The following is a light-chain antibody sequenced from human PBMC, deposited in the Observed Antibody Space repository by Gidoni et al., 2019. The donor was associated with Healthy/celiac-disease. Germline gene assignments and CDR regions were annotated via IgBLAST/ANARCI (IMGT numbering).Light chain of an antibody. CDR1: SSDVGGYNY. CDR2: EVS. V-gene: IGLV2-14*01. CDR3: SSYTSSSTLDVV. J-gene: IGLJ2*01. Sequence: HSALTQPPSVSGSPGQSITISCTGTSSDVGGYNYVSWYQQHPGKAPKLMIYEVSNRPSGVSNRFSGSKSGNTASLTISGLQAEDEADYYCSSYTSSSTLDVVFGGGTKLTVL.